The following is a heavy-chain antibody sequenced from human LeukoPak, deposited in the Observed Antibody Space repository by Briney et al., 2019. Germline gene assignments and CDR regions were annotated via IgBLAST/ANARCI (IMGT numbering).Heavy chain of an antibody. CDR2: ISYDGSNK. V-gene: IGHV3-30*04. CDR1: GFTFSSYA. Sequence: GGSLRLSCAASGFTFSSYAMHWVRQAPGKGLEWVAVISYDGSNKYYADSVKGRFTISGDNSKNTLYLQMNSLRAEDTAVYYCAKGGSTGWLQLGDYWGQGTLVTVSS. D-gene: IGHD5-24*01. CDR3: AKGGSTGWLQLGDY. J-gene: IGHJ4*02.